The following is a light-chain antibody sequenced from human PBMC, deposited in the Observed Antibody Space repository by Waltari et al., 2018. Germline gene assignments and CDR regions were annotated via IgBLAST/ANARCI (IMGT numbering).Light chain of an antibody. J-gene: IGKJ4*01. Sequence: DIQMTQSPSYLSESVGGSVTFTCRESQSISSYLNWYQQKPGKAPKLLIYAASSLQSGVPSRFSGSGSGTDFTLTISSLQPEDFATYYCQQSYSTLLFGGGTKVEIK. V-gene: IGKV1-39*01. CDR1: QSISSY. CDR2: AAS. CDR3: QQSYSTLL.